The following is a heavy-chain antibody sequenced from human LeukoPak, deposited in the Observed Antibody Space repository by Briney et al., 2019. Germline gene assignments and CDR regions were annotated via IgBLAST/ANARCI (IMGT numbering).Heavy chain of an antibody. CDR2: ISSSSSTI. CDR1: GFTFSTYS. J-gene: IGHJ1*01. V-gene: IGHV3-48*01. CDR3: AGEIVVVTATSFQH. D-gene: IGHD2-21*02. Sequence: GGSLRLSGAASGFTFSTYSMNWVRQAPGKGLEWVSYISSSSSTIYYADSVKGRFTISRDNAKNSLYLQMNSLRAEDTAVYYCAGEIVVVTATSFQHWGQGTLVTVSS.